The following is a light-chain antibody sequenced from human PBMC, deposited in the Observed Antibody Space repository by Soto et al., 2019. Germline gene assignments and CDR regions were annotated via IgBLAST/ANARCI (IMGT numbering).Light chain of an antibody. J-gene: IGKJ3*01. Sequence: EIVLTQSPGTLSLSPGERATLSCRASQSVSSSYLAWYQQKPGQAPRLLIYGASGRATGIPDRFSGSGSGTDFTLTISRLEPEDFAVYYCQKYGSSPIFTFGPGTKVDIK. CDR1: QSVSSSY. V-gene: IGKV3-20*01. CDR2: GAS. CDR3: QKYGSSPIFT.